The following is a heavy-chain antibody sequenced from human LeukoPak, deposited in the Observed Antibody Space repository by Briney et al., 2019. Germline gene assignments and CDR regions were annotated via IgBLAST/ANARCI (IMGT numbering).Heavy chain of an antibody. V-gene: IGHV3-74*01. CDR1: GFSFNSYW. CDR3: TRGREGNYGLFDS. J-gene: IGHJ4*02. Sequence: GGSLRLSCAASGFSFNSYWMLWVRQAPGSGLVWVSRISNDGRSTSFADSVKGRFTISRDNAKNTLYLQMNSLSAEDTAVYYCTRGREGNYGLFDSWGQGTLVTVSS. CDR2: ISNDGRST. D-gene: IGHD3-10*01.